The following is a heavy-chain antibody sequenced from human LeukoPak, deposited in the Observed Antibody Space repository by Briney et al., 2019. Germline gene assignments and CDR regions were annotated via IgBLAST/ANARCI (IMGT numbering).Heavy chain of an antibody. J-gene: IGHJ4*02. CDR3: ARGVTVTTDF. CDR2: LSSSGGST. D-gene: IGHD4-17*01. CDR1: GFFFSNYD. Sequence: GGSLRLSCAASGFFFSNYDMNWVRQAPGKGLEWVSGLSSSGGSTSYADSVKGRFTISRDNSKNTVYLQMNSLRGEDTAIYYCARGVTVTTDFWGQGTLVTVSS. V-gene: IGHV3-23*01.